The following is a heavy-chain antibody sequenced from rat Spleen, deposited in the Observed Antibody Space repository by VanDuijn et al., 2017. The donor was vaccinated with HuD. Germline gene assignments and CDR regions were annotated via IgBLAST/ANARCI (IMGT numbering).Heavy chain of an antibody. CDR2: ISYDGSNS. D-gene: IGHD2-5*01. J-gene: IGHJ1*01. Sequence: EVQLVESDGGLVQPGRSLKVSCAASGFTFSDYFMTWVRQAPPKGLEWVATISYDGSNSYYRDSVKGRFTVSRDNGKSVLYLEMDSLRSEDMATYYCVRQGYLRDWYFDFWGPGTMVTVSS. CDR1: GFTFSDYF. V-gene: IGHV5-29*01. CDR3: VRQGYLRDWYFDF.